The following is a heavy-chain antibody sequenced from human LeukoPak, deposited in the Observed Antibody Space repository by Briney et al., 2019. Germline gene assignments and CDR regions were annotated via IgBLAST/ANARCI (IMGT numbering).Heavy chain of an antibody. Sequence: PGGSLRLSCAASGFTFSRFAVHWVRQAPGKGLEWVAVISYDGSYKYYADSVQGRFTISRDNSQNTVSLQMNSLRAEDTAVYYCAKEKVPYNWNPFDYRGQGTLVTVSS. CDR1: GFTFSRFA. CDR3: AKEKVPYNWNPFDY. CDR2: ISYDGSYK. J-gene: IGHJ4*02. D-gene: IGHD1-20*01. V-gene: IGHV3-30*04.